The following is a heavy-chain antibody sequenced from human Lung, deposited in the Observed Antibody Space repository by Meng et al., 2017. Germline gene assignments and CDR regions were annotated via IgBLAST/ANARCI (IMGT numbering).Heavy chain of an antibody. CDR2: INHSGST. Sequence: QVQLLQLGAGLLKASETLSLTCVGSGGSFSDYYWSWIRQPPGKGLEWIGEINHSGSTNYNPSLESRATISVDTSQNNLSLKLSSVTAADSAVYYCARGPTTMAHDFDYWGQGTLVTVSS. J-gene: IGHJ4*02. D-gene: IGHD4-11*01. V-gene: IGHV4-34*01. CDR1: GGSFSDYY. CDR3: ARGPTTMAHDFDY.